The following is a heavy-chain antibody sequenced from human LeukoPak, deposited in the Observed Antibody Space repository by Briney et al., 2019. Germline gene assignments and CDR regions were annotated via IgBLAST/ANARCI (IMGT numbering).Heavy chain of an antibody. D-gene: IGHD3-9*01. CDR2: ISYDGSNK. CDR1: GFTFSSYA. V-gene: IGHV3-30*04. J-gene: IGHJ5*02. Sequence: PGGSLRLSCAASGFTFSSYAMHWVRQAPGKGLEWVAVISYDGSNKYYADSVKGRFTISRDNSKNTLYLQMNSLRAEDTAVYYCARASTVSKLRYFDWLLLAVDPWGQGTLVTVSS. CDR3: ARASTVSKLRYFDWLLLAVDP.